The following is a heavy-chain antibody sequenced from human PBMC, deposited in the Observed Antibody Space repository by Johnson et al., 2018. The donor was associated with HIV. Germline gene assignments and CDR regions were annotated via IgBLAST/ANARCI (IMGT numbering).Heavy chain of an antibody. Sequence: QVQLVESGGGLVKPGGSLRLSCAASGFIFSDYYMSWIRQAPGKGLEWVAVISYDGSNKYYADSVKGRFTISRDNSKNTLYLRMNSLRAEDTAVYLCAKERGKRWLHPRDAFDIWGQGTMVTVSS. CDR1: GFIFSDYY. V-gene: IGHV3-30*18. CDR3: AKERGKRWLHPRDAFDI. D-gene: IGHD5-24*01. J-gene: IGHJ3*02. CDR2: ISYDGSNK.